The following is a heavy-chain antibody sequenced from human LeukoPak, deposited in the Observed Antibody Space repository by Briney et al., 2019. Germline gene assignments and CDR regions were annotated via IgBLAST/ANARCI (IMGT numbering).Heavy chain of an antibody. D-gene: IGHD6-6*01. CDR3: ATDYDSSSPESGGYYYGMDV. CDR1: GYTFTSYG. Sequence: ASVKVSCKASGYTFTSYGISWVRQAPGQGLEWMGWISAYNGNTNYAQKLQGRVTMTTDTSTSTAYMELSSLRSEDTAVYYCATDYDSSSPESGGYYYGMDVWGQGTTVTVSS. J-gene: IGHJ6*02. CDR2: ISAYNGNT. V-gene: IGHV1-18*01.